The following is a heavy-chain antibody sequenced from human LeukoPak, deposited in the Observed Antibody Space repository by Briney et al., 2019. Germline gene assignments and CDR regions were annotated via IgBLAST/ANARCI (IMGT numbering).Heavy chain of an antibody. J-gene: IGHJ6*03. Sequence: PGRSLRLSCAASGFTFSNYGIHWVRQAPGKGLEWVAVISYDGSKKYYADSVKGRFTISRDNSKNTLYLRMNSLRAEDTAVYYCASTIRIISINCQYECSYYYYYTDVWGKGTTVTVSS. CDR3: ASTIRIISINCQYECSYYYYYTDV. D-gene: IGHD2-2*01. CDR2: ISYDGSKK. V-gene: IGHV3-30*03. CDR1: GFTFSNYG.